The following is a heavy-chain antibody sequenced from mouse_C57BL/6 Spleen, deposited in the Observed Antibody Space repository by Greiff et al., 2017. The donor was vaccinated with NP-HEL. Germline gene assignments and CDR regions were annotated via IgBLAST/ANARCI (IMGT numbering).Heavy chain of an antibody. Sequence: DVMLVESGGGLVKPGGSLKLSCAASGFTFSDYGMHWVRQAPEKGLEWVAYISSGSSTIYYADTVKGRFTISRANAKNTLFLQMTRLRSEDTAMYYCARQAGYWYFDVWGTGTTVTVSS. CDR3: ARQAGYWYFDV. D-gene: IGHD3-2*02. V-gene: IGHV5-17*01. CDR1: GFTFSDYG. J-gene: IGHJ1*03. CDR2: ISSGSSTI.